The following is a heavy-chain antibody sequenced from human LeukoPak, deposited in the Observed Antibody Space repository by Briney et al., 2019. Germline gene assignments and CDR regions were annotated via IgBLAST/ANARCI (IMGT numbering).Heavy chain of an antibody. CDR3: ARDHPPDEAFDI. CDR1: GFSFSDYY. J-gene: IGHJ3*02. V-gene: IGHV3-11*04. Sequence: GGSLRLSCAASGFSFSDYYMSWIRQAPGKRLEWISYISYSGSTIYYADSVKGRFTISRDNAKNSLYLQMNSLRPEDTAVYFCARDHPPDEAFDIWGQGTVVTVSS. CDR2: ISYSGSTI. D-gene: IGHD1-14*01.